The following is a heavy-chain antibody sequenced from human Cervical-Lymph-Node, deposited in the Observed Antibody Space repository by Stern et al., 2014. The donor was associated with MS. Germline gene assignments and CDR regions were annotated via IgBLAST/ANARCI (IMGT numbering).Heavy chain of an antibody. J-gene: IGHJ4*02. CDR2: IYYSGST. V-gene: IGHV4-59*01. Sequence: VQLVESGPGLVKPSETLSLTCTVSGGSISTYYLSWIRQPPGKGLEWIGYIYYSGSTNYNPSLKSRVTISVDTSKNQFSLKLSSVTTADTAVYYCARAYSYGYDFDYWGQGTLVTVSS. CDR3: ARAYSYGYDFDY. D-gene: IGHD5-18*01. CDR1: GGSISTYY.